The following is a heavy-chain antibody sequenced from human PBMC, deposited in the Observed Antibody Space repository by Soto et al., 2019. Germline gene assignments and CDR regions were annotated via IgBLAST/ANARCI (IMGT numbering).Heavy chain of an antibody. D-gene: IGHD4-17*01. CDR1: GFIFSTYT. CDR3: AKDFTPDGYWDFDY. Sequence: GGSLRLSSAASGFIFSTYTMNCFRQAPGKGLEWVSAVLQTGSTTYYADSVKGRFTISRDNSQNMLYLQMNNLRVEDTALYYCAKDFTPDGYWDFDYWGQGTLVTVSS. V-gene: IGHV3-23*01. J-gene: IGHJ4*02. CDR2: VLQTGSTT.